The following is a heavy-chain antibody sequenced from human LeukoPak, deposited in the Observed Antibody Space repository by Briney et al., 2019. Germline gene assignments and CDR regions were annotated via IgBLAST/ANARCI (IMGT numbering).Heavy chain of an antibody. J-gene: IGHJ4*02. CDR1: GFTFSSYW. V-gene: IGHV3-7*05. CDR2: IKEDGSRN. Sequence: PGGSLRLSCAASGFTFSSYWMSWVRQAPGKGLEWVANIKEDGSRNHYVDSVKGRFTISRDNAKSSLYLQMNSLRVEDTAVYYCAKRVGTTYIHFDFWGQGTLVTVSS. D-gene: IGHD1-26*01. CDR3: AKRVGTTYIHFDF.